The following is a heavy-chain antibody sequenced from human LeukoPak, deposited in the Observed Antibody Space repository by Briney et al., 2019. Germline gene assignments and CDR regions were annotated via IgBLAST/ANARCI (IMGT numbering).Heavy chain of an antibody. CDR3: AKVSVCYGCYFDF. D-gene: IGHD3-16*01. CDR1: GYAFSSHG. J-gene: IGHJ4*02. CDR2: INGPGDNP. V-gene: IGHV3-23*01. Sequence: GGSLRLSCAASGYAFSSHGLTWVRQAPGKGLEWVSTINGPGDNPYYAETVKGRFTISRDHSKNTLYPQIHSLRAEDTAIYYCAKVSVCYGCYFDFWGQGTLVTVS.